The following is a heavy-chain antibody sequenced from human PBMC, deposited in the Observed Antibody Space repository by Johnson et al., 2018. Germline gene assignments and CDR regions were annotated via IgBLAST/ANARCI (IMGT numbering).Heavy chain of an antibody. CDR3: AKKREWELA. D-gene: IGHD1-26*01. CDR2: LSYDGSDK. CDR1: GFTFSSYA. J-gene: IGHJ1*01. Sequence: QVQLVQSGGGVVQPGRSLRLSCVASGFTFSSYAMHWVRQAPGKGLEWVAILSYDGSDKFYADSVKGRFTISRDTSKNTLYLQMNSLRTEDTAVYYCAKKREWELAWGQGTLVTVSS. V-gene: IGHV3-30-3*02.